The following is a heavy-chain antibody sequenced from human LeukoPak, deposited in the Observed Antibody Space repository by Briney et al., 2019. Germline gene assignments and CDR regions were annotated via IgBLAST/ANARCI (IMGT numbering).Heavy chain of an antibody. J-gene: IGHJ6*03. CDR2: IIPIFGTA. CDR3: ANHCSSTSCSIWGHYYYYYMDV. CDR1: GGTFSSYA. Sequence: GASVKVSCKASGGTFSSYAISWVRQAPGQGLECMGGIIPIFGTANYAQKFQGRVTITADESTSTAYMELSSLRSEDTAVYYCANHCSSTSCSIWGHYYYYYMDVWGKGTTVTVSS. D-gene: IGHD2-2*01. V-gene: IGHV1-69*01.